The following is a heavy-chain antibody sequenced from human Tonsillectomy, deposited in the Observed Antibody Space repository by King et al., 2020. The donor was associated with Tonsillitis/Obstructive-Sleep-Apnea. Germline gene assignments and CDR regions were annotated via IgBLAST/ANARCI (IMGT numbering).Heavy chain of an antibody. Sequence: QLQESGPGLVKPSETLSLTCTVSGGSISSYYWSWIRQPPGKGLEWIGYIYYSGSTNYNPSLKSRVTISVDTSKNQFSLKLSSVTAADTAVYYCARARGGYSASSGYYAFFDYWGQGTLVTVSS. CDR2: IYYSGST. D-gene: IGHD3-22*01. V-gene: IGHV4-59*01. J-gene: IGHJ4*02. CDR3: ARARGGYSASSGYYAFFDY. CDR1: GGSISSYY.